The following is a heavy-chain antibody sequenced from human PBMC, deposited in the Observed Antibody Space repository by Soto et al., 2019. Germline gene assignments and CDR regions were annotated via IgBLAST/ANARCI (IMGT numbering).Heavy chain of an antibody. CDR1: GYTFTSYG. CDR3: ATTRSGNYYGSGSYSYFDY. V-gene: IGHV1-18*01. J-gene: IGHJ4*02. Sequence: GASVKVSCKASGYTFTSYGISWVRQPPGQGLEWMGWISAYNGNTNYAQKLQGRVTMTTDTSTSTAYMELRSLRSDDTAVYYCATTRSGNYYGSGSYSYFDYWGQGTLVTVSS. D-gene: IGHD3-10*01. CDR2: ISAYNGNT.